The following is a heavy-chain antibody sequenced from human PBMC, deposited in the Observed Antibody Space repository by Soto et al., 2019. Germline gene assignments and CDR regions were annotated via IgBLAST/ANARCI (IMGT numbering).Heavy chain of an antibody. V-gene: IGHV6-1*01. CDR2: TYYRSNWYT. J-gene: IGHJ5*01. Sequence: SQTLSLTCAISGDSVSTNSATWDWIRQSPSRGLEWLGRTYYRSNWYTDYAVSIKGRITNSPDTSNKQISLQLNSVTPVDTAVYYCARLIGNSWLDSWGQGTLVTVSS. CDR1: GDSVSTNSAT. CDR3: ARLIGNSWLDS. D-gene: IGHD2-8*01.